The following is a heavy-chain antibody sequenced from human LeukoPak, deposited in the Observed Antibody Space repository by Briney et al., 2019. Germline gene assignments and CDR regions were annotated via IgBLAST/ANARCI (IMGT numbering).Heavy chain of an antibody. V-gene: IGHV1-2*02. J-gene: IGHJ4*02. CDR3: ARDGGGSYLLPEYYFDY. D-gene: IGHD1-26*01. CDR1: GYTFTGYY. CDR2: INPNSGGT. Sequence: ASVKVSCKASGYTFTGYYMHWVRQAPGQGLEWMGWINPNSGGTNYAQKFQGRVTMTRDTSISTAYMELSRLRSDDTAVYYCARDGGGSYLLPEYYFDYWGQGTLVTVSS.